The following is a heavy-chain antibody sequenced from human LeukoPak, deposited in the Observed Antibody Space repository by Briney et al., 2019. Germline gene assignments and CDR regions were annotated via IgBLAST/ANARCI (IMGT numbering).Heavy chain of an antibody. D-gene: IGHD1-26*01. CDR3: ARTRLLVDY. Sequence: GASVMCSSRGSGYTFISYYILWVWQAPGQGLEWMGIISPSGGSTTYAQKFQGRVTMIGDTSASTVYMALSSLSSEDAAVYYCARTRLLVDYWREGTLVTVSS. J-gene: IGHJ4*02. CDR2: ISPSGGST. V-gene: IGHV1-46*01. CDR1: GYTFISYY.